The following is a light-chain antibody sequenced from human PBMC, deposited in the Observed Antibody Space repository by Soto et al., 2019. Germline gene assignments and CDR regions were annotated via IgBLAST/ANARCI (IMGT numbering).Light chain of an antibody. Sequence: DIQMTQSPSSLSASVGDRVTITCRASQSISSYLNWYQQKPGKAPKLLIYAASSLQSGVPSRFSGSVSGTDFTLTISSLQPEDFATYYCQQSNSTPVAFGQGTKVEIK. V-gene: IGKV1-39*01. J-gene: IGKJ1*01. CDR1: QSISSY. CDR2: AAS. CDR3: QQSNSTPVA.